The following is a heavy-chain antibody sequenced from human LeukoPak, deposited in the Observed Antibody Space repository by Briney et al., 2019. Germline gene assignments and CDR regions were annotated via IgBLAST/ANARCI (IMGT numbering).Heavy chain of an antibody. J-gene: IGHJ2*01. D-gene: IGHD3-3*01. V-gene: IGHV4-59*01. CDR3: ARDERISIFGVVTHWYLNL. CDR1: GGSFNDYY. CDR2: ISYSGST. Sequence: PSETLSLTCAVYGGSFNDYYWNWIRQPPGKGLEWIGYISYSGSTNYNSSLKSRLTTSVDTSKNQFSLNPSSVTAADTAVYYCARDERISIFGVVTHWYLNLWGRGTLVTVSS.